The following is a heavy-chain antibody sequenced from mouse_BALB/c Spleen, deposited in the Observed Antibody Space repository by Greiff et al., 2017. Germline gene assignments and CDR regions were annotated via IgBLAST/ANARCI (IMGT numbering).Heavy chain of an antibody. CDR1: GFNIKDTY. V-gene: IGHV14-3*02. Sequence: EVKLQESGAELVKPGASVKLSCTASGFNIKDTYMHWVKQRPEQGLEWIGRIDPANGNTKYDPKFQGKATITADTSSNTAYLQLSSLTSEDTAVYYCAPFDYEVDYWGQGTTLTVSS. CDR2: IDPANGNT. J-gene: IGHJ2*01. CDR3: APFDYEVDY. D-gene: IGHD2-4*01.